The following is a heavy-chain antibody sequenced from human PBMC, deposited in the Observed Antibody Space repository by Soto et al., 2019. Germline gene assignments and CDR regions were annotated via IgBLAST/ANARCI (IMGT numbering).Heavy chain of an antibody. CDR2: INPNSGDT. CDR1: GYTFIDYY. V-gene: IGHV1-2*04. J-gene: IGHJ4*01. D-gene: IGHD4-17*01. CDR3: ARAVTVTTGRLHY. Sequence: QVQLVQSGAEVKKPGASVKVSCKASGYTFIDYYIHWVRQAPGQGLEWMGWINPNSGDTNYAQNFQGWVSMTRDSSISTAYMELSRPRSDDTAVYYCARAVTVTTGRLHYWGRGTLVTVSS.